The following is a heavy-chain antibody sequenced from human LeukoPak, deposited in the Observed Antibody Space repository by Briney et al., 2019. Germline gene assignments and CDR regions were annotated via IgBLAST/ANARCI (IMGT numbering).Heavy chain of an antibody. D-gene: IGHD1-1*01. V-gene: IGHV3-23*01. CDR3: ANEVRPNDY. J-gene: IGHJ4*02. Sequence: PAGGSLRLSCAASGFTFSSYAMSWVRQAPGKGLEWVSAISGSGGSTYYADSVKGRFTISRDNSKNTLYLQMNGLRVEDTALYYCANEVRPNDYWGQGTLVTVSS. CDR2: ISGSGGST. CDR1: GFTFSSYA.